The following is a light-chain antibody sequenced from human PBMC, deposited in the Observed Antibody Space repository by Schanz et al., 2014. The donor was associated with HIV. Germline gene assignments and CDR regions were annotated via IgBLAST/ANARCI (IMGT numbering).Light chain of an antibody. CDR3: QQYGSSPFIT. CDR1: QSVSSSY. CDR2: NAS. J-gene: IGKJ5*01. V-gene: IGKV3-20*01. Sequence: EIVLTQSPGTLSLSPGERATLSCRASQSVSSSYLAWYQQKPGQAPSLLIYNASTRVTGIPARFSGTGSGTDFTLTISRLEPDDFAVYYCQQYGSSPFITFGQGTRLEIK.